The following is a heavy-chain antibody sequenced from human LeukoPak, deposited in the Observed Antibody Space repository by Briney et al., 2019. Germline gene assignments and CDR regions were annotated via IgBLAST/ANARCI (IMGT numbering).Heavy chain of an antibody. CDR1: GGSINGYY. J-gene: IGHJ6*02. CDR2: IYFSGST. Sequence: SETLSLTCTVSGGSINGYYWNWFRQPPGKGLEWIGYIYFSGSTNYNPSLQSRVTISVDTSKNQFSLKLTSVTAADTAVYFCARGEALRQNYGMDVWGQGTTVTVSS. CDR3: ARGEALRQNYGMDV. V-gene: IGHV4-59*01.